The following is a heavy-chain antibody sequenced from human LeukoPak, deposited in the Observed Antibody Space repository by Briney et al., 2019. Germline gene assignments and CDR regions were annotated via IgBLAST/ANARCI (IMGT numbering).Heavy chain of an antibody. V-gene: IGHV4-59*01. CDR1: GGSISSYY. J-gene: IGHJ3*02. D-gene: IGHD3-22*01. CDR2: IYYSGST. Sequence: SETLSLTCTVSGGSISSYYWSWIRQPPGKGLEWIGYIYYSGSTNYNPSLKSRVTISVDTSKNQFSLRLSSVTAADTAVYYCARVPYDYYDSSGPDAFDIWGQGTMVTVSS. CDR3: ARVPYDYYDSSGPDAFDI.